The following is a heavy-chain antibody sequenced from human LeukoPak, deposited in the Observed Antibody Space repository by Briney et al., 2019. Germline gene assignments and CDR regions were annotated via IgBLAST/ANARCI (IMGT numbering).Heavy chain of an antibody. D-gene: IGHD5-24*01. J-gene: IGHJ6*03. Sequence: ASVTVSCKASGYTFTSYDINWVRQATGQGLEWMGWMNPNSGNTGYAQKFQGRVTMTRDMSTSTVYMELSSLRSEDTAVYYCARAGSMATINYYYMDVWGKGTTVTVSS. CDR2: MNPNSGNT. V-gene: IGHV1-8*02. CDR1: GYTFTSYD. CDR3: ARAGSMATINYYYMDV.